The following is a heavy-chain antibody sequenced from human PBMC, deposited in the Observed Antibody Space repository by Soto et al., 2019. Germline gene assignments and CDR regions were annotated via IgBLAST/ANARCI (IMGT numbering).Heavy chain of an antibody. D-gene: IGHD2-15*01. V-gene: IGHV3-7*03. CDR1: VFTSSSYW. CDR3: AREFRAGWSNYYYGMDV. CDR2: IKQDGSEK. J-gene: IGHJ6*02. Sequence: PGGALRVYCAASVFTSSSYWMSWVRQAPGKGLERVANIKQDGSEKYYVDSVKGRFTISRDNAKNSLYLQMNSLRAEDTAVYYCAREFRAGWSNYYYGMDVWGQGTTVTVSS.